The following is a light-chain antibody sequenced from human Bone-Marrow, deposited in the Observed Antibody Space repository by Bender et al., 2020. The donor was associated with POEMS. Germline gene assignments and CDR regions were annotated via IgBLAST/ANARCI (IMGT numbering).Light chain of an antibody. Sequence: SYVLTQPPSMSVAPGQTARITFGGNKSGTKIVHWYQQKPGQSPVVVMYPDNIRPSGIPERFSSSNSGNTVPLTISGTQAMDEGDYYCQAWDSNIVVFGGGTKLTVL. CDR3: QAWDSNIVV. J-gene: IGLJ2*01. V-gene: IGLV3-9*01. CDR2: PDN. CDR1: KSGTKI.